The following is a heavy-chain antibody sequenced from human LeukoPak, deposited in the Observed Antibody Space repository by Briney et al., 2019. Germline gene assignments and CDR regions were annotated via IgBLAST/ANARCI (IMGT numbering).Heavy chain of an antibody. D-gene: IGHD3-22*01. CDR2: IYYSGST. V-gene: IGHV4-59*01. Sequence: PSETLSLTCTVSGGSISSYYWSWIRQPPGKGLEWIGYIYYSGSTNYNPSLKSRVTISVDTSKNQFSLKLSSVTAADTAVYYCARVNDSSGCYRYYFDYWGQGTLVTVSS. CDR1: GGSISSYY. CDR3: ARVNDSSGCYRYYFDY. J-gene: IGHJ4*02.